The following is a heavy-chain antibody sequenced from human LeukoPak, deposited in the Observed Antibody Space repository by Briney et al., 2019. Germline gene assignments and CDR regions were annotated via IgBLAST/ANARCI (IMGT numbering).Heavy chain of an antibody. CDR1: GYTFTGYY. CDR3: ARELSYDSSGYYYPNFDY. Sequence: ASVKVSCKASGYTFTGYYMHWVRQAPGQGLEWMGWINPNSGGTNYAQKFQGRVTMTRDTSISTAYMELSRLRSDDTAVYYCARELSYDSSGYYYPNFDYWGQGTLVTVSS. D-gene: IGHD3-22*01. J-gene: IGHJ4*02. CDR2: INPNSGGT. V-gene: IGHV1-2*02.